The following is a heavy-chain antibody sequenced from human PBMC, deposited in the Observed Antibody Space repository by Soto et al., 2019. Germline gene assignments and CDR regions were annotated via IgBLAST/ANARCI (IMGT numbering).Heavy chain of an antibody. CDR3: AKDRGRGSAVGGGLDV. CDR2: VSSTSSYI. D-gene: IGHD6-19*01. Sequence: EVQLVESGGGLVKPGGSLRLSCAASGFTFSHYSMNWVRQAPGKGLEWVAFVSSTSSYIYYAGSVKGQFTISRDNATNELFLQMNTLRAEDTAVYYCAKDRGRGSAVGGGLDVWGQGTTVTVSS. J-gene: IGHJ6*02. CDR1: GFTFSHYS. V-gene: IGHV3-21*01.